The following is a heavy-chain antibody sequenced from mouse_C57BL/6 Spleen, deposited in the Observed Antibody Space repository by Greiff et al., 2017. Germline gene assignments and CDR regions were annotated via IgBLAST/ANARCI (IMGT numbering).Heavy chain of an antibody. V-gene: IGHV5-4*01. J-gene: IGHJ3*01. CDR1: GFTFSSYA. CDR2: ISDGGSYT. Sequence: DVKLQESGGGLVKPGGSLKLSCAASGFTFSSYAMSWVRQTPEKRLEWVATISDGGSYTYYPDNVKGRFTISRDNAKNNLYLQMSHLKSEDTAMYYCARDRSAGFAYWGQGTLVTVSA. CDR3: ARDRSAGFAY.